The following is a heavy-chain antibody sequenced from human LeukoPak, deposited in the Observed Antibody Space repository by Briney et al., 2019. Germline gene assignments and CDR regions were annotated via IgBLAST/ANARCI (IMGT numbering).Heavy chain of an antibody. D-gene: IGHD3-10*01. V-gene: IGHV3-30*04. CDR3: ARGFGRP. CDR2: VSYDGSNE. CDR1: GFTFSSQA. J-gene: IGHJ5*02. Sequence: GGSLRLSCAASGFTFSSQAMHWVRQAPGKGLEWVAVVSYDGSNECYADSVKGRFTISRDNAKNSLYLQMNSLRAEDTAVYYCARGFGRPWGQGTLVTVSS.